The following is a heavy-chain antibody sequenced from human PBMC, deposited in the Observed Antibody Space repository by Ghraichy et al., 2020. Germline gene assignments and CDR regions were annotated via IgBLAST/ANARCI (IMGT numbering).Heavy chain of an antibody. Sequence: GGYLRLSCAVSGFSVSSNYMSWVRQAPGKGLGCVSSINSGGTTYYPDSVVGRFTISRDNSKNTLYLQMNSLRAEDTALYYCASRPPMSCGRASCPFDYWGQGILVTVSS. V-gene: IGHV3-53*01. CDR3: ASRPPMSCGRASCPFDY. J-gene: IGHJ4*02. CDR1: GFSVSSNY. CDR2: INSGGTT. D-gene: IGHD2-2*01.